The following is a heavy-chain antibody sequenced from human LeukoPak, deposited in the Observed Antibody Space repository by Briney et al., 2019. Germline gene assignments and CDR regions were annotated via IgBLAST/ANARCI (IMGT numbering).Heavy chain of an antibody. V-gene: IGHV4-59*08. CDR3: ARHRRSGGFDSLPRD. Sequence: KPSETLSLTCSVSDDSISSYYWSWFRQPPGKGLEYIGYIYYSGTTNYNPSLKSRVTMSVDTSRNQVSLRLTSVTAADTAVYYCARHRRSGGFDSLPRDWGQGSLVTVSS. D-gene: IGHD5-12*01. CDR2: IYYSGTT. CDR1: DDSISSYY. J-gene: IGHJ4*02.